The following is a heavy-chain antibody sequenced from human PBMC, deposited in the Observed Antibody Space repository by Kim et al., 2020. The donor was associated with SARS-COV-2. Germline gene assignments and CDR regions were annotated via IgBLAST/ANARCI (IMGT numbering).Heavy chain of an antibody. J-gene: IGHJ4*02. V-gene: IGHV3-21*01. CDR3: ARAYSSGWAYFDY. D-gene: IGHD6-19*01. Sequence: YADPVKGRLTLSRDNAKNSLYLQMNSLGAEDTAVYYCARAYSSGWAYFDYWGQGTLVTVSS.